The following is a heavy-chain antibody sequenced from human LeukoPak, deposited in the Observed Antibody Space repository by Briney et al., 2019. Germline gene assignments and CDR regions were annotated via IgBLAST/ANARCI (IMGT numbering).Heavy chain of an antibody. J-gene: IGHJ4*02. Sequence: SETLSLTCAVYGGSFSGYYWSWIRQPPGKGLEWIGEINHSGSTNYNPSLKSRVTISVDTFKNQFSLKLSSVTAADTAVYYCARATSGSYFDYWGQGTLVTVSS. CDR2: INHSGST. CDR1: GGSFSGYY. CDR3: ARATSGSYFDY. D-gene: IGHD1-26*01. V-gene: IGHV4-34*01.